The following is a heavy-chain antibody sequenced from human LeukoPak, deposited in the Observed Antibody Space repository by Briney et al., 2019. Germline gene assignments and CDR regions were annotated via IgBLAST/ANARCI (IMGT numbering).Heavy chain of an antibody. CDR2: IIPIFGTA. J-gene: IGHJ5*02. Sequence: SVKVPCKASGGTFSSYAISWVRQAPGQGLEWMGGIIPIFGTANYAQKFQGRVTITTDESTSTAYMELSSLRSEDTAMYYCARALSEYQLLWGWFDPWGQGTLVTVSS. CDR3: ARALSEYQLLWGWFDP. D-gene: IGHD2-2*01. V-gene: IGHV1-69*05. CDR1: GGTFSSYA.